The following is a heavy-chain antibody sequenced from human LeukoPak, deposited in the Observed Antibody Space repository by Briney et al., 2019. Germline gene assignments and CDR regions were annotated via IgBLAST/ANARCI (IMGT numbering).Heavy chain of an antibody. J-gene: IGHJ4*02. D-gene: IGHD3-3*01. CDR1: GGSFSGYY. CDR2: INHSGST. V-gene: IGHV4-34*01. Sequence: SETLSLTCAVYGGSFSGYYWSWIRQPPGKGLEWIGEINHSGSTNYNPSLKSRVTISVDTSKNQFSLKLSSVTAADTAVYYCARGRITIFGVVTPTFDYWGQGTLVTASS. CDR3: ARGRITIFGVVTPTFDY.